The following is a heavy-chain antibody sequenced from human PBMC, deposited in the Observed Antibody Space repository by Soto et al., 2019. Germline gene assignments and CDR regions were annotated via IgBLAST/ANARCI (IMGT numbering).Heavy chain of an antibody. V-gene: IGHV3-30*04. J-gene: IGHJ4*02. Sequence: GGSLRLSCAASGFTFSSYAIQWVRQAPGKGLEWVAIISYDGRNEDYADSVKGRFTISRDNSMSTLYLQMNSLRPEDTAVYYCAKGRGYSGYFNGETDSWGQGIMVTVSS. D-gene: IGHD5-12*01. CDR2: ISYDGRNE. CDR3: AKGRGYSGYFNGETDS. CDR1: GFTFSSYA.